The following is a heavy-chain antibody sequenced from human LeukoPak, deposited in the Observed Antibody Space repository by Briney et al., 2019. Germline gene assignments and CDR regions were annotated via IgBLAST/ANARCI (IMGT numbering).Heavy chain of an antibody. CDR3: TRDTGTTGEVKFDP. CDR1: GGSISSYY. D-gene: IGHD4-17*01. Sequence: PSETLSLTCAVSGGSISSYYWSWIRQPAGKGLEWIGRIYTSGSTTYNPSLKSRVTMSVDTSKSQFSLNLMSVTAADTAVYYCTRDTGTTGEVKFDPWGQGTLVTVSS. V-gene: IGHV4-4*07. CDR2: IYTSGST. J-gene: IGHJ5*02.